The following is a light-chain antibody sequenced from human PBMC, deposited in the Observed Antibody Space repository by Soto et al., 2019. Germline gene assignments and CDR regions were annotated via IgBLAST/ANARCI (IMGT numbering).Light chain of an antibody. Sequence: QSALTQPASVSGSPGQSITISCTGTSSDVATYNLVSWYQQRPGTAPQLIIYEVTKRPSGVSTRFSGSQSGNTASLTISRLQADDEADYYCCSRVFGGGTKLTVL. CDR3: CSRV. J-gene: IGLJ3*02. V-gene: IGLV2-23*02. CDR2: EVT. CDR1: SSDVATYNL.